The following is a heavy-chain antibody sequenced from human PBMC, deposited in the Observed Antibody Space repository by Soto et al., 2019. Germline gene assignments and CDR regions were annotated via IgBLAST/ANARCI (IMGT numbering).Heavy chain of an antibody. CDR1: GGSISSSNW. CDR2: IYHSGST. Sequence: SETLSLTCAVSGGSISSSNWWSWVRQPPGKGLEWIGEIYHSGSTNYNPSLKSRVTISVDKSKNQFSLKLSSVTAADTAVYYCARAGRDIVVVPAAIIGNYYYYYYGMDVWGQGTTVTVSS. D-gene: IGHD2-2*02. J-gene: IGHJ6*02. V-gene: IGHV4-4*02. CDR3: ARAGRDIVVVPAAIIGNYYYYYYGMDV.